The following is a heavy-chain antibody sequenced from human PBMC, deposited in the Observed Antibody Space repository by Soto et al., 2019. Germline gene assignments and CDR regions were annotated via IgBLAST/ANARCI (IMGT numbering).Heavy chain of an antibody. J-gene: IGHJ4*02. CDR1: GFTFSSYG. CDR2: ISYDGSNK. CDR3: AKDSEELLRKYYFDY. D-gene: IGHD1-26*01. Sequence: QVQLVESGGGVVQPGRSLRLSCAASGFTFSSYGTHWVRQAPGKGLEWVAVISYDGSNKYYADSVKGRFTISRDNSKNTLYLQMNSLRAEDTAVYYCAKDSEELLRKYYFDYWGQGTLVTVSS. V-gene: IGHV3-30*18.